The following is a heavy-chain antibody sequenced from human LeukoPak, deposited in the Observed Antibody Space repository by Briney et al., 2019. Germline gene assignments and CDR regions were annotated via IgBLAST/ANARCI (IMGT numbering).Heavy chain of an antibody. Sequence: SETLSLTCTVSGGSISSSYWSWIRQPPGKGLEWIGYIYYTGSTTYNPSLKSRVTISVDTSKNQFSLKLRSVTAADTAVYYCARDYGDIPPDWYYDLWGRGTLVTVSS. J-gene: IGHJ2*01. CDR1: GGSISSSY. CDR3: ARDYGDIPPDWYYDL. CDR2: IYYTGST. V-gene: IGHV4-59*01. D-gene: IGHD4-17*01.